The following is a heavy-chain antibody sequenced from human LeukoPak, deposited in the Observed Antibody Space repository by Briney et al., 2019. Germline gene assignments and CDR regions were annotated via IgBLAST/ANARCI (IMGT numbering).Heavy chain of an antibody. Sequence: GGSLRLSCVGSGFTFSNYQMNWVRQAPGKGLEWVAKIKQDGGEKHYVDSVKGRFTISRDNAKNSLYLQMSSLGAEDMAVYYCARWFSGSGGWVLDYWGQGTLVTVSS. CDR2: IKQDGGEK. J-gene: IGHJ4*02. CDR1: GFTFSNYQ. V-gene: IGHV3-7*05. CDR3: ARWFSGSGGWVLDY. D-gene: IGHD3-10*01.